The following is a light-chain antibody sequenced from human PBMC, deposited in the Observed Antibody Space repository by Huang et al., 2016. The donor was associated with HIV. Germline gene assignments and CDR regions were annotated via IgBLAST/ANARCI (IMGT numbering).Light chain of an antibody. J-gene: IGKJ4*01. CDR2: GSA. V-gene: IGKV3-15*01. CDR1: RSVSTS. Sequence: EIVMTQSPATLSVSPGQRVTLSCRANRSVSTSLAWYQPRHGQAPRLLLYGSATRAPGSPARFSGSGSGTDYSLTISSLQSEDFALYYCHQYNNWLLSFGGGTRV. CDR3: HQYNNWLLS.